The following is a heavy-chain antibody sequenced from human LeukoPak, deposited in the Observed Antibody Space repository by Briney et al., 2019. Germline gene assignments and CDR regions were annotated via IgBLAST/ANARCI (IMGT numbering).Heavy chain of an antibody. J-gene: IGHJ5*02. V-gene: IGHV3-21*01. CDR1: GFTFSGYD. D-gene: IGHD2-2*01. CDR2: ISFTSGYI. CDR3: ARADCSSSTCYLRRSWFDP. Sequence: GGSLRLPCAASGFTFSGYDMNWVRQAPGKGLEWVSSISFTSGYIYYADSVRGRFTISRDNAKNPLYLQMNSLRAEDTAVYYCARADCSSSTCYLRRSWFDPWGQGTLVTVSS.